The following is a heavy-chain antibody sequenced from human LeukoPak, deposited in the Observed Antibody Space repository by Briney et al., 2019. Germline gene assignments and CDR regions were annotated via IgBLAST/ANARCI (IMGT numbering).Heavy chain of an antibody. D-gene: IGHD6-6*01. V-gene: IGHV4-59*01. CDR3: ARYSSSSDFDY. CDR2: IYYSGST. CDR1: GGSISSYY. J-gene: IGHJ4*02. Sequence: PSETLSLTCTVSGGSISSYYWSWIRQPPGKGLEWIGYIYYSGSTNYNPSLKSRVTISVDTSKNQFSLKLSSVTAADTAVYYCARYSSSSDFDYWGQGTLVTVSS.